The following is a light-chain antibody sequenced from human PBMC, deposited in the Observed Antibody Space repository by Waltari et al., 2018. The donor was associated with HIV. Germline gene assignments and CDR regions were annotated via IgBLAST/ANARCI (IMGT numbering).Light chain of an antibody. CDR2: AAS. CDR3: QQYYDWPRT. V-gene: IGKV3-15*01. J-gene: IGKJ1*01. CDR1: QSVSSN. Sequence: ETVMTQSPVTLSVSPGERATLSCRASQSVSSNLAWYQQKPGQAPRLLIYAASARATGVPARFGGSGSGTEFTLIISSLQSEDFAVYYCQQYYDWPRTFGQGTRVDFK.